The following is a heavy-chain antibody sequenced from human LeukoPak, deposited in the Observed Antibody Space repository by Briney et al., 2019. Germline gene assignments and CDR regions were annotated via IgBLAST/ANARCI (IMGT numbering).Heavy chain of an antibody. CDR2: ISYDGSNK. CDR1: GFTFSSYG. J-gene: IGHJ1*01. Sequence: GRSLRLSCAASGFTFSSYGMHWVRQAPGKGLEWVAVISYDGSNKYYADSVKSRFTISRDNSKNTLYLQMNSLRAEDTAVYYCAKDRTDYYGSGSYLGYFQHWGQGTLVTVSS. D-gene: IGHD3-10*01. CDR3: AKDRTDYYGSGSYLGYFQH. V-gene: IGHV3-30*18.